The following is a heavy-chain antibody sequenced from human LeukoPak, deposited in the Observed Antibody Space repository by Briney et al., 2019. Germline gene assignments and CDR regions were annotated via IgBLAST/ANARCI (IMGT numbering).Heavy chain of an antibody. J-gene: IGHJ4*02. CDR1: GYTFTGYY. CDR3: AREYYDILTGCLSCLFDY. CDR2: INPNSGGT. Sequence: ASVKVSCNASGYTFTGYYMHSVRQAPGQPLEWMGWINPNSGGTNYAQKFHARVTLTRNTSISTAYTQLSRLRSADTAVYYFAREYYDILTGCLSCLFDYWGEGTLVTVSS. D-gene: IGHD3-9*01. V-gene: IGHV1-2*02.